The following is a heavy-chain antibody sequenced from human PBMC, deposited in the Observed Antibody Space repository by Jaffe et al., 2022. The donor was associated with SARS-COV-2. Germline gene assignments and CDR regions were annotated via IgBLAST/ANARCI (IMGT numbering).Heavy chain of an antibody. CDR1: GGSVTNSPNY. V-gene: IGHV4-39*01. CDR2: ITHFGLT. Sequence: QLQLQESGPGLVKPSETLSLTCAVSGGSVTNSPNYWGWIRQPPGTGLEWIGIITHFGLTFYNPSLSDRVTISMDTSTNQFSLRLSSVTAADTGLYYCARRIFPYYFDSWGQGALVTVSS. CDR3: ARRIFPYYFDS. J-gene: IGHJ4*02. D-gene: IGHD3-10*01.